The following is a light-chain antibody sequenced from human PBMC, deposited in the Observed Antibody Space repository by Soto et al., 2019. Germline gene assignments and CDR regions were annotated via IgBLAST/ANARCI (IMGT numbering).Light chain of an antibody. CDR2: WAS. Sequence: DIVMTQSPDSLALYLGERATINCKSSQSVLYSSTGRNYLVWYQQKAGQPPKLLIYWASTRESGVPDRFSGSGSGTDFTLTISNLQSEDVAVYYCQQHHSTPLTCGQGTRLEI. CDR1: QSVLYSSTGRNY. J-gene: IGKJ5*01. V-gene: IGKV4-1*01. CDR3: QQHHSTPLT.